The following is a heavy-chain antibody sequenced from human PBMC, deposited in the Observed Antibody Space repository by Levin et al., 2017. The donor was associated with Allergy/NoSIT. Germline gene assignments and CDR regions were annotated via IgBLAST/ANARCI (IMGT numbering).Heavy chain of an antibody. Sequence: GGSLRLSCAASGFTFDDYAMHWVRQAPGKGLEWVSGISWNSGSIGYADSVKGRFTISRDNAKNSLYLQMNSLRAEDTALYYCAKDMFITIFGVVIDGWGQGTLVTVSS. D-gene: IGHD3-3*01. CDR2: ISWNSGSI. CDR1: GFTFDDYA. CDR3: AKDMFITIFGVVIDG. J-gene: IGHJ4*02. V-gene: IGHV3-9*01.